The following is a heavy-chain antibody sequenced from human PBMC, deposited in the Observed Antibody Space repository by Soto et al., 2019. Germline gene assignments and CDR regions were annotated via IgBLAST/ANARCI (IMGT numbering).Heavy chain of an antibody. V-gene: IGHV3-11*01. Sequence: VRVVESGGGLVQPGGSLRLSCVASGFTFSDYYMSWIRQAPGKGLEWVSYISSSGSTIYYADSVKGRFTISRDNAKNSLYLQMNSLRAEDTAVYYCARGRGSGSYYNSYYFDYWGQGTLVTVSS. J-gene: IGHJ4*02. CDR3: ARGRGSGSYYNSYYFDY. CDR1: GFTFSDYY. D-gene: IGHD3-10*01. CDR2: ISSSGSTI.